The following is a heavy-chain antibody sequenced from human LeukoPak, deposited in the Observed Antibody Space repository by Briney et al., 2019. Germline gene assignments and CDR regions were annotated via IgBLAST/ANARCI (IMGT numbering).Heavy chain of an antibody. D-gene: IGHD1-26*01. Sequence: SETLSLTCTVSGGSISSYYWSWIRQPAGKGLEWVGRIYTSGSTNYNPSLKSRVITSVDTPKSLFSLKLSSVTAADTAVYYCARHVGSYCYWAFDIWGQGTMVTVSS. J-gene: IGHJ3*02. V-gene: IGHV4-4*07. CDR3: ARHVGSYCYWAFDI. CDR1: GGSISSYY. CDR2: IYTSGST.